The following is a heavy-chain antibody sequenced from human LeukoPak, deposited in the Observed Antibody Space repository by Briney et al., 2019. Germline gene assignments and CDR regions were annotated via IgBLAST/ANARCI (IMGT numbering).Heavy chain of an antibody. Sequence: IPSETLSLTCTVSGGSISSSSYYWAWIRQPPGKGLEWIGSIYYNGNTYYNPSLKSRVTISVDTSKNQFSLKLSSVTAADTAVYYCARRNVDTTMRHDYWGQGTLVTVSS. J-gene: IGHJ4*02. D-gene: IGHD5-18*01. CDR3: ARRNVDTTMRHDY. V-gene: IGHV4-39*01. CDR2: IYYNGNT. CDR1: GGSISSSSYY.